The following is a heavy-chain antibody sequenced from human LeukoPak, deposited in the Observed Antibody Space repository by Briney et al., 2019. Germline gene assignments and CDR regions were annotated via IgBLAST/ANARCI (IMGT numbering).Heavy chain of an antibody. J-gene: IGHJ6*03. CDR1: GFTFSSFD. V-gene: IGHV3-13*01. Sequence: GGSLRLSCAASGFTFSSFDMHWVRQPTGQGLEWVSTIGTASDTYYSGSVEGRFTLSRDNAKNSLYLQMNSLTAGDTAVYYCARGPPRGKYYYMDVWGKGTTVTVSS. CDR3: ARGPPRGKYYYMDV. CDR2: IGTASDT. D-gene: IGHD1-1*01.